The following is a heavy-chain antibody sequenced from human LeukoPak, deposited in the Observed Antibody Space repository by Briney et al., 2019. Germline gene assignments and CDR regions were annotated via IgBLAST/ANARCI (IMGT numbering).Heavy chain of an antibody. J-gene: IGHJ4*02. CDR2: ISNPSSTR. CDR3: ARQDYGDSEDDY. V-gene: IGHV3-11*04. D-gene: IGHD4-17*01. CDR1: GFIFSDYY. Sequence: GGSLRLSCDASGFIFSDYYMSWVRQAPGKGLEWISYISNPSSTRYYADSVKGRFTISRDNAKNSLYLQMNSLRAEDTAVYYCARQDYGDSEDDYWGQGTLVTVSS.